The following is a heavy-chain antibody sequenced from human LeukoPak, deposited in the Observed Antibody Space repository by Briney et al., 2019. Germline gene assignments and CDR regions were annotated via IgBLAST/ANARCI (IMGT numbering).Heavy chain of an antibody. CDR2: ISSNGGST. J-gene: IGHJ4*02. CDR1: GFTFSSYA. Sequence: GGSLRLSCSASGFTFSSYAMHWVRQAPGKGLEYVSAISSNGGSTYYADSVKGRFTISRDNSKNTLYLQMSSLRAEDTAVYYCVKDRGYGGGSYLFNYWGQGTLVTVSS. D-gene: IGHD1-26*01. V-gene: IGHV3-64D*06. CDR3: VKDRGYGGGSYLFNY.